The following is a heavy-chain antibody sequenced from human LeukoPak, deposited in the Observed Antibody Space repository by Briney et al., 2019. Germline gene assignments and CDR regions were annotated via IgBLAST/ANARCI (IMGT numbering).Heavy chain of an antibody. Sequence: ASVKVSCKASGYTFTGYYMHWARQAPGQGLEWMGWINPNSGATNYAQNFQGRVTMTRDTSISTAYMELSRLRSDDTAVYFCARDDGKWNYVANYWGQGTLVTVSS. V-gene: IGHV1-2*02. CDR2: INPNSGAT. CDR1: GYTFTGYY. J-gene: IGHJ4*02. D-gene: IGHD1-7*01. CDR3: ARDDGKWNYVANY.